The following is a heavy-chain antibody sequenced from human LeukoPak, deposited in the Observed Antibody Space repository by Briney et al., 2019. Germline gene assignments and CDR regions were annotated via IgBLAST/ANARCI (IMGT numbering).Heavy chain of an antibody. Sequence: SGTLSLTCAVSGGSISSNNWWSWVRQPPGKGLEWIGEIYHSGSTNYNPSLKSRVTISVDKSKNQVSLKLSSVTAADTAVYFCARGVAVSGHFDYWGQGTLITASS. CDR2: IYHSGST. D-gene: IGHD6-19*01. V-gene: IGHV4-4*02. J-gene: IGHJ4*02. CDR1: GGSISSNNW. CDR3: ARGVAVSGHFDY.